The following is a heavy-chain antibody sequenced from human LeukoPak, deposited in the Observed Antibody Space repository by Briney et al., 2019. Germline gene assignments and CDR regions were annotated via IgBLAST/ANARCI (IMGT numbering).Heavy chain of an antibody. CDR1: GFTFSSSR. CDR3: ARGVYAFDI. J-gene: IGHJ3*02. Sequence: GGSLRLSCAASGFTFSSSRMSWVRQAPGKGLEWVANIKEDGSEIYYVDSVKGRFTISRDNAKNSLYLQMNSLRGDDTAVYYCARGVYAFDIWGQGTMDTVST. CDR2: IKEDGSEI. V-gene: IGHV3-7*04.